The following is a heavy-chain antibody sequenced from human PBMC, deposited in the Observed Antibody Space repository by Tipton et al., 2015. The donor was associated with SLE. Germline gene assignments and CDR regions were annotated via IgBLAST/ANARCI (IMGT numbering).Heavy chain of an antibody. CDR1: GGSIGSFY. V-gene: IGHV4-59*12. D-gene: IGHD5/OR15-5a*01. J-gene: IGHJ4*02. Sequence: LRLSCTVSGGSIGSFYWSWIRQPPGKGLEWIGNIDYTANPNYSPSLKSRVTISIDTSTNHFSLKLRSVTAADTAVYYCARGRAVPSVFDYWGQGTLVTVSS. CDR3: ARGRAVPSVFDY. CDR2: IDYTANP.